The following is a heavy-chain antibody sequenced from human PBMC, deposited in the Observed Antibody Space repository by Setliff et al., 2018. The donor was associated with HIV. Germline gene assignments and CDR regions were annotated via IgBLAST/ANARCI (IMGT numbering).Heavy chain of an antibody. CDR3: AKTLPTLYPPHDYYFAMDV. J-gene: IGHJ6*02. CDR2: IKSKSDDGTT. D-gene: IGHD2-15*01. CDR1: GFTFSNAW. V-gene: IGHV3-15*01. Sequence: GSLRLSCAASGFTFSNAWMSWVRQAPGKGLEWVGRIKSKSDDGTTDYAAPVKGRFTISRDDSKNTLYLQMKSLKTEDTAVYYCAKTLPTLYPPHDYYFAMDVWGQGTTVTVSS.